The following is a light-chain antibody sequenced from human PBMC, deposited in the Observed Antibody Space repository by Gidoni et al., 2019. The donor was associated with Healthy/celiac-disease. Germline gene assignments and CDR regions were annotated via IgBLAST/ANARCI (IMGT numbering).Light chain of an antibody. J-gene: IGLJ1*01. V-gene: IGLV1-44*01. CDR3: AACDDSLNGYV. Sequence: QSVLTQPPSASGTPGQRVNISCSGSSSNIGSKTVNWYQQLPGTSPKLLIYSNNQRPSGVPDLFSCSKSGTSASLAISGLQSEDEADYYCAACDDSLNGYVFGTGTKVTVL. CDR2: SNN. CDR1: SSNIGSKT.